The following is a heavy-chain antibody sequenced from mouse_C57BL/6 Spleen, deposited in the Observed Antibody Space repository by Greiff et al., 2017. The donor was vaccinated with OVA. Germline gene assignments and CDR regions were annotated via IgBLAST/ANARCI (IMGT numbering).Heavy chain of an antibody. CDR2: IDPSDSYT. CDR1: GYTFTSYW. V-gene: IGHV1-50*01. CDR3: ARGTGYFDV. D-gene: IGHD3-1*01. J-gene: IGHJ1*03. Sequence: VKLQQPGAELVKPGASVKLSCKASGYTFTSYWMQWVKQRPGQGLEWIGEIDPSDSYTNYNQKFKGKATLTVDTSSSTAYMQLSSLTSEDSAVYYCARGTGYFDVWGTGTTVTVSS.